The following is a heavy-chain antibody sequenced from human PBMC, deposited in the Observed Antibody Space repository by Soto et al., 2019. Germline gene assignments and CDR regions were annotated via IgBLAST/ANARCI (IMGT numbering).Heavy chain of an antibody. CDR3: ARHATYYGFWSGYWIWFDP. J-gene: IGHJ5*02. D-gene: IGHD3-3*01. Sequence: GASVKVSCKASGYTFTGYYMHWVRQAPGQGLEWMGWINPNSGGTNYAQKFQGWVTMTRDTSISTAYMELSSVTAADTAVYYCARHATYYGFWSGYWIWFDPWGQGTLVTVSS. CDR2: INPNSGGT. V-gene: IGHV1-2*04. CDR1: GYTFTGYY.